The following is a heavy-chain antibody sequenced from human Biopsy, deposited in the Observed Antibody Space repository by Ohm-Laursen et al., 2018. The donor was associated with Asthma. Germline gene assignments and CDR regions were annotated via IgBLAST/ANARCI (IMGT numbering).Heavy chain of an antibody. Sequence: SETLSLTCTVSGGCVSSGSYYWSWIRQPLGKGLEWFGYIYYSGSTNYNPSLKSRVTISVDTSKNQFSLKLSSVTAADTAVYYCARERAGYYGSGSYLGYWGQGTLVTVSS. J-gene: IGHJ4*02. V-gene: IGHV4-61*01. CDR2: IYYSGST. CDR3: ARERAGYYGSGSYLGY. CDR1: GGCVSSGSYY. D-gene: IGHD3-10*01.